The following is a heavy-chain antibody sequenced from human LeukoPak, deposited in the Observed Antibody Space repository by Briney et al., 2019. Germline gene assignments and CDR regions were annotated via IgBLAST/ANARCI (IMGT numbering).Heavy chain of an antibody. Sequence: TGGSLRLSCAGSGFPFSSYEMNWLRQAPGKGLEWVSHIDSSGITIYYGDSVKGRFTISRDNAKNSIYLQMDSLRVEDTAIYYCARDSVGDLLDYWGQGTPVTVS. D-gene: IGHD4-17*01. CDR1: GFPFSSYE. J-gene: IGHJ4*02. V-gene: IGHV3-48*03. CDR2: IDSSGITI. CDR3: ARDSVGDLLDY.